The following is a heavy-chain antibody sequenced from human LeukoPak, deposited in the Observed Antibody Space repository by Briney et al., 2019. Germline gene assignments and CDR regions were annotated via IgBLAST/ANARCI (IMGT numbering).Heavy chain of an antibody. Sequence: ASVKVSCKASGYTFTGYYMHWVRQAPGQGLEWMGWINPNSGGTNYAQEFQGRVTMTRDTSISTAYMELSRLRSDDTAVYYCARDRPTAGENYFDYWGQGTLVTVSS. V-gene: IGHV1-2*02. D-gene: IGHD3-16*01. CDR3: ARDRPTAGENYFDY. J-gene: IGHJ4*02. CDR1: GYTFTGYY. CDR2: INPNSGGT.